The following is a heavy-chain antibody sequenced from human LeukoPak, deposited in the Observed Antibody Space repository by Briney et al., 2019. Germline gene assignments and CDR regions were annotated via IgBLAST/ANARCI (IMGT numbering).Heavy chain of an antibody. Sequence: ASVKVSCKASGYTFTGYYIHWVRQAPGQGLEWMGWINPNSGGTNYAQKFQGRVTMTRDTSIITAYMELSNLRFDDTAVYYCARGTFGDYDGRYWGQGTLVTVSS. CDR3: ARGTFGDYDGRY. V-gene: IGHV1-2*02. CDR1: GYTFTGYY. D-gene: IGHD4-17*01. CDR2: INPNSGGT. J-gene: IGHJ4*02.